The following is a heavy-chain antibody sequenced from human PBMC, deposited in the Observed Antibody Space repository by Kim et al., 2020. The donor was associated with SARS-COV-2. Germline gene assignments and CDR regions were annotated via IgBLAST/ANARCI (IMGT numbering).Heavy chain of an antibody. CDR2: ISYDGSNK. D-gene: IGHD3-10*01. CDR1: GFTFSSYA. J-gene: IGHJ4*02. V-gene: IGHV3-30*04. CDR3: ARSSTMVPPYFDY. Sequence: GSLRLSCAASGFTFSSYAMHWVRQAPGKGLEWVAVISYDGSNKYYVDSVKGRFTISRDNSKNTLYLQMNSLRAEDTAVYYCARSSTMVPPYFDYWGQGTLVTVSS.